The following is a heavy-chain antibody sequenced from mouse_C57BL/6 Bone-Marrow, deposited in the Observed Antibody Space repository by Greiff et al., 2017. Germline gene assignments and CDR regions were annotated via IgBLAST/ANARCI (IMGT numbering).Heavy chain of an antibody. Sequence: EVQLQQSGAELVRPGASVKLSCTASGFNIKDYYMHWVKQRPEQGLEWIGRIDPEDGDTEYAPKFQGKATMTADTSSNTAYLQLSSLTSEDTAVYYCTLITTVVATGDWFAYWGQGTLVTVSA. V-gene: IGHV14-1*01. J-gene: IGHJ3*01. CDR3: TLITTVVATGDWFAY. D-gene: IGHD1-1*01. CDR2: IDPEDGDT. CDR1: GFNIKDYY.